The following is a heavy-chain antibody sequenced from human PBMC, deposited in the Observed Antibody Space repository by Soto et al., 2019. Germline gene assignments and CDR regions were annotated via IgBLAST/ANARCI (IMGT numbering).Heavy chain of an antibody. Sequence: QLQLVQSGAEVERPGASVRVSCKAYGYPFSKYGISWIRQAPGQGLEWMGWLKPDNGDTNYAQKFQGRVTMTTDPPSNTAYMELRRLRSDDTAVDYCATSYDSGFDPWGQGTRVSVSS. CDR1: GYPFSKYG. D-gene: IGHD5-12*01. J-gene: IGHJ5*02. V-gene: IGHV1-18*04. CDR3: ATSYDSGFDP. CDR2: LKPDNGDT.